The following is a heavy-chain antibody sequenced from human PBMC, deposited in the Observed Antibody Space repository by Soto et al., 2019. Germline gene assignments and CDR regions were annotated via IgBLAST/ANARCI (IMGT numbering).Heavy chain of an antibody. J-gene: IGHJ5*02. CDR3: AREWFGDSAWFDP. V-gene: IGHV4-31*01. CDR1: GGSISSGGYY. D-gene: IGHD3-10*01. CDR2: IYYSGST. Sequence: PSETLSLTCTVSGGSISSGGYYWSWIRQHPGKGLEWIGYIYYSGSTYYNPSLKSLVTISVDTSKNQFSLKLSSVTAADTAVYYCAREWFGDSAWFDPWGQGTLVTVSS.